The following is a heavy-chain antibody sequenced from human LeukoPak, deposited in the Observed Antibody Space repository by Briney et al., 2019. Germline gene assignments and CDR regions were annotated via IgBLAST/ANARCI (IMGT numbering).Heavy chain of an antibody. D-gene: IGHD5-12*01. Sequence: PGRSLRLSCAASGFTFSNYAMLWVRQAPGKGLEWVAIISYDGSNKYYADSVKGRFTISRVNSKNTLYLQMNSLRSEDTAVYYCARGVGYRLDYWGQGSLVTVSS. CDR1: GFTFSNYA. CDR2: ISYDGSNK. J-gene: IGHJ4*02. CDR3: ARGVGYRLDY. V-gene: IGHV3-30-3*01.